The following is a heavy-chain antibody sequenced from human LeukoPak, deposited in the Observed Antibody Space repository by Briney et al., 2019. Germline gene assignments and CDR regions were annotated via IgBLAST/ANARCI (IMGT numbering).Heavy chain of an antibody. CDR3: ATSIDY. V-gene: IGHV3-30*03. J-gene: IGHJ4*02. CDR1: GFTFSSYG. CDR2: ISYDGSNK. Sequence: PGGSLRLSCAASGFTFSSYGMHWVRQAPGKGLEWVAVISYDGSNKYYADSVKGRFTISRDNSKNTLYLQMNSLRAEDTAVYYCATSIDYWGQGTLVTVSP.